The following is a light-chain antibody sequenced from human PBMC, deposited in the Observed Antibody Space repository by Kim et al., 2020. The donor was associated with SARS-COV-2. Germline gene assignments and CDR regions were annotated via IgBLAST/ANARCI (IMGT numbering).Light chain of an antibody. V-gene: IGLV1-40*01. CDR1: SSNIGADFD. CDR2: ADV. J-gene: IGLJ1*01. CDR3: QSYDNSLTSYV. Sequence: RVTISCTGRSSNIGADFDVHWYQQFPGAAPKLLIYADVNRPAGVPARFSASKSGTSASLTITGLQAADEADYYCQSYDNSLTSYVFGSGTRVTVL.